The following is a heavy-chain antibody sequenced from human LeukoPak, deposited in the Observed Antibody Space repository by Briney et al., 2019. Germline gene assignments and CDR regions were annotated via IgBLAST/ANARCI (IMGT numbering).Heavy chain of an antibody. D-gene: IGHD1-14*01. V-gene: IGHV4-59*01. CDR2: IYYSGST. Sequence: SETLSLTCTVSGGSISSYYWSWIRQPPGKGLEWIGYIYYSGSTNYIPSLKSRVTISVDTSKNQFSLKLNSVTAADTAVYYCARDRSEFDYWGQGTLVTVSS. J-gene: IGHJ4*02. CDR3: ARDRSEFDY. CDR1: GGSISSYY.